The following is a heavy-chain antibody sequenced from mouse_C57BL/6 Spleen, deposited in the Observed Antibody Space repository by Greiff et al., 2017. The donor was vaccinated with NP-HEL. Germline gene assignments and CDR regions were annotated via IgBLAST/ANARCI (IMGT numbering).Heavy chain of an antibody. CDR2: IDPEDGDT. CDR1: GFNIKDYY. D-gene: IGHD1-1*01. J-gene: IGHJ2*01. Sequence: EVQLQQSGAELVKPGASVKLSCTASGFNIKDYYMHWVKQRTEQGLEWIGRIDPEDGDTKYAAKFQGKATITADTSSNTAYLQLSSLTSEDTAVYYCARKDYYGSSFFDYWGQGTTLTVSS. V-gene: IGHV14-2*01. CDR3: ARKDYYGSSFFDY.